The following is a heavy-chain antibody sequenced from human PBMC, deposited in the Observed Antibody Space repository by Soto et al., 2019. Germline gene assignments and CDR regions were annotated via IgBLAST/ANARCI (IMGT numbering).Heavy chain of an antibody. D-gene: IGHD3-3*01. CDR1: GYTFTSYG. V-gene: IGHV1-18*01. CDR2: FNPYNGKT. CDR3: TKDQSRNLNHGDYYYYGMDL. J-gene: IGHJ6*02. Sequence: ASVKVSCKASGYTFTSYGISWVRQAPGQGLEWMGRFNPYNGKTIYAQKSQGRVTMTEDTSTDTAYMELSSLRSEDTAVYYCTKDQSRNLNHGDYYYYGMDLWGQGTTVTVSS.